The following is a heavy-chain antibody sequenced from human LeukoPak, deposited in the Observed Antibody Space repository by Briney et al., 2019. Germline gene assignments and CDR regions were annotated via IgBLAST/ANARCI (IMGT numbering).Heavy chain of an antibody. Sequence: ASVKASCKASGYPFTGYYMHWVRQAPGQGLEWMGWINPDSGDTNYAQKFQGRVTMTGDTSISTAYMELSRLRSDDTAVFYCARDLRGLFDYFDYWGQGTLVTVSS. V-gene: IGHV1-2*02. D-gene: IGHD2/OR15-2a*01. CDR3: ARDLRGLFDYFDY. CDR1: GYPFTGYY. J-gene: IGHJ4*02. CDR2: INPDSGDT.